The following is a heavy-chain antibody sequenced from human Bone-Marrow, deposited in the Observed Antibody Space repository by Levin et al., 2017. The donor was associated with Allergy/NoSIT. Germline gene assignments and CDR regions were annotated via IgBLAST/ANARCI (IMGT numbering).Heavy chain of an antibody. CDR3: ARARLSSSWSTFPHFDY. J-gene: IGHJ4*02. D-gene: IGHD6-13*01. V-gene: IGHV3-30-3*01. CDR1: GFTFSSYA. CDR2: ISYDGSNK. Sequence: LSLTCAASGFTFSSYAMHWVRQAPGKGLEWVAVISYDGSNKYYADSVKGRFTISRDNSKNTLYLQMNSLRAEDTAVYYCARARLSSSWSTFPHFDYWGQGTLVTVSS.